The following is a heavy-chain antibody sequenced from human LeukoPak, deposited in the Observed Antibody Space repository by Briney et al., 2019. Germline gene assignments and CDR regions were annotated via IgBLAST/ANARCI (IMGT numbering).Heavy chain of an antibody. D-gene: IGHD1-26*01. CDR3: AREEIKVGATCIDY. V-gene: IGHV1-18*01. CDR1: GYTFTSYG. J-gene: IGHJ4*02. CDR2: ISAYNGNT. Sequence: ASVKVSCKASGYTFTSYGISWVRQAPGQGLEWMGWISAYNGNTNYAQKLQGRVTMTTDTSTSTAYMELRSLRSDDTAVYYCAREEIKVGATCIDYWGQGTLVTVSS.